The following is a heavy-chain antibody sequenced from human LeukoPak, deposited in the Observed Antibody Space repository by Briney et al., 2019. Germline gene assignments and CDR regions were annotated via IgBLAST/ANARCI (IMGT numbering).Heavy chain of an antibody. V-gene: IGHV1-69*05. CDR3: ATVAGYYYYYYMDV. D-gene: IGHD6-19*01. Sequence: SVKVSCKASGGTFSSYAISWVRQAPGQGLEWMGGIIPIFGTANYAQKFQGRVTITTDESTSTAYMELSGLRSEDTAVYYCATVAGYYYYYYMDVWGKGTTVTVSS. CDR1: GGTFSSYA. J-gene: IGHJ6*03. CDR2: IIPIFGTA.